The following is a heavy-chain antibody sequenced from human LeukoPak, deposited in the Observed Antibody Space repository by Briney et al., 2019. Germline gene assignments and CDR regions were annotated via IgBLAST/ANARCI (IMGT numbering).Heavy chain of an antibody. Sequence: PGGSLRLSCAASGFTFSSYAMSWVRQAPGKGLEWVSAISGSGGSTYYADSVKGRFTISRDNSKNTLYLQMNSLRAEDTAVYYCASTNDYGEDYYYYGMDVWGQGTTVTVSS. D-gene: IGHD4-17*01. J-gene: IGHJ6*02. V-gene: IGHV3-23*01. CDR2: ISGSGGST. CDR3: ASTNDYGEDYYYYGMDV. CDR1: GFTFSSYA.